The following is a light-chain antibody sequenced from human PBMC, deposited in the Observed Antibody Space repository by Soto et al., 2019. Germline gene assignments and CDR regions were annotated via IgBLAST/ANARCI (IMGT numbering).Light chain of an antibody. V-gene: IGKV1-33*01. CDR2: DAS. CDR3: QQYDNLPSFT. J-gene: IGKJ3*01. CDR1: QDLSNY. Sequence: DIQMTQSPSSLSASVGDRVTITCQASQDLSNYLNWYQQKPGKAPKLLIYDASNLETGVPSRFSGSGSGTDFTFTISSLQPDASATYDCQQYDNLPSFTFGPGTKVDI.